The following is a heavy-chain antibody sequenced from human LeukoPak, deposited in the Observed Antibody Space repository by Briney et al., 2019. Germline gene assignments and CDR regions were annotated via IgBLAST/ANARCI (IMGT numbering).Heavy chain of an antibody. Sequence: GGSLRLSCAASGFTFSSHAMSWVRQAPGKGLEWVSAISGSGGSTYYADSVKGRFTISRDNAKNSLYLQMNSLRAEDTAVYYCARDYGQQWLVRGFDYWGQGTLVTVSS. V-gene: IGHV3-23*01. CDR3: ARDYGQQWLVRGFDY. CDR2: ISGSGGST. CDR1: GFTFSSHA. D-gene: IGHD6-19*01. J-gene: IGHJ4*02.